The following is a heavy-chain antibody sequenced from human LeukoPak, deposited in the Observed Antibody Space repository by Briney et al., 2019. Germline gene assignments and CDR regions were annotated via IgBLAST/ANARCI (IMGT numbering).Heavy chain of an antibody. CDR2: IYYSGST. V-gene: IGHV4-61*01. D-gene: IGHD1-14*01. Sequence: SETLSLTCTVSGGSVSSGSYYWGWLRQPPGTGPEWIGYIYYSGSTNYNPSLKSRVTISVDTSKNQFSLKLSSVTAADTAVYYCARDRRNLFDPWGQGTLVTVSS. J-gene: IGHJ5*02. CDR3: ARDRRNLFDP. CDR1: GGSVSSGSYY.